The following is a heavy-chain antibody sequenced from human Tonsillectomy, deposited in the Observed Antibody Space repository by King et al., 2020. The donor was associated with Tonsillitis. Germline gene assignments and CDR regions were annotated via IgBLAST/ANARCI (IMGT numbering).Heavy chain of an antibody. Sequence: VQLVESGGGLVQPGGSLRLSCAASGFTFSSYSMKWVRQAPGKGLEWVSYISPSSGTIYYADSVMGRFTISRDNGKNSLYLQMNSLRGEDTAVYYCARGDYYGSGSLLYWGQGTLVTVSS. V-gene: IGHV3-48*01. J-gene: IGHJ4*02. CDR3: ARGDYYGSGSLLY. CDR1: GFTFSSYS. D-gene: IGHD3-10*01. CDR2: ISPSSGTI.